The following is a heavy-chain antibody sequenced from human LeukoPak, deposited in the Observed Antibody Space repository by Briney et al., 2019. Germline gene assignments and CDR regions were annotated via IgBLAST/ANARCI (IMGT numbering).Heavy chain of an antibody. CDR3: ARETSSWYPMDS. J-gene: IGHJ4*02. V-gene: IGHV3-48*01. D-gene: IGHD6-13*01. CDR1: GFTFSSYS. Sequence: GGSLRLSCAASGFTFSSYSMNWVRQAPGKGLEWVSYISSSSSTIYYADSVKGRFTISRDNAKNSLYLQINSLRVEDTAVYYCARETSSWYPMDSWGQGTLVTVSS. CDR2: ISSSSSTI.